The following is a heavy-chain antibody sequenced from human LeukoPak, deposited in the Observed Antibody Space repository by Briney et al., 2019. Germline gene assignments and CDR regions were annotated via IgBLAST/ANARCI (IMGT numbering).Heavy chain of an antibody. CDR1: GGSITGISYY. J-gene: IGHJ6*03. Sequence: SETLSLTCTVSGGSITGISYYWNWLRQPPGKELEWIGRIYQTGSADYKPSLKSRVTLSVDTTNNQFSLRLSSVTAADTAVYYCARGLDYLDVWGKGVTVSVSS. V-gene: IGHV4-39*01. D-gene: IGHD3/OR15-3a*01. CDR3: ARGLDYLDV. CDR2: IYQTGSA.